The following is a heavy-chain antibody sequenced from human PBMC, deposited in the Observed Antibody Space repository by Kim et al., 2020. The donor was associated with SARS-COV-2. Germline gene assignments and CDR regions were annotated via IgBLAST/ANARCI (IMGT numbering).Heavy chain of an antibody. V-gene: IGHV4-39*01. Sequence: SETLSLTCTVSGDSINTNNFYWGWIRQSPGKGLEWIGTIYYRGTTYYNPSLKSRVTLSLDTSRNQFSLNLTSVTAADTAIYYCARQMTWVSRPISVSPNWVDPWGQGTLVTVSS. CDR3: ARQMTWVSRPISVSPNWVDP. CDR2: IYYRGTT. CDR1: GDSINTNNFY. D-gene: IGHD6-6*01. J-gene: IGHJ5*02.